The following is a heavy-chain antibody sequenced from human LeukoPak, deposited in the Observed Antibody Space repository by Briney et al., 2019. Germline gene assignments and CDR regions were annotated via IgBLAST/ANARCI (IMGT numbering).Heavy chain of an antibody. CDR2: INHSGST. CDR1: GGSFSGYY. CDR3: ARRIVGLRLLFDY. D-gene: IGHD1-26*01. J-gene: IGHJ4*02. Sequence: SETLSLTCAVYGGSFSGYYWSWIRQPPGKGLEWIGEINHSGSTSYNPSLKSRVTISVDTSKNQFSLKLSSVTAADTAVYYCARRIVGLRLLFDYWGQGTLVTVSS. V-gene: IGHV4-34*01.